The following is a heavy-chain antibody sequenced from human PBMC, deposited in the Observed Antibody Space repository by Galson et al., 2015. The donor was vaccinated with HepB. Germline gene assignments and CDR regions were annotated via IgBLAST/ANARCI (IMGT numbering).Heavy chain of an antibody. J-gene: IGHJ5*02. CDR1: GFTFSDYS. CDR2: ISGSGRTTK. V-gene: IGHV3-11*01. CDR3: ARATLNWFDP. D-gene: IGHD2/OR15-2a*01. Sequence: LRLSCAASGFTFSDYSMSWIRQAPGKGLEWVSHISGSGRTTKFYADSVKGRFIISRDNAKNSLYLQMTSLRAEDTAVYYCARATLNWFDPWGQGTLSPSPQ.